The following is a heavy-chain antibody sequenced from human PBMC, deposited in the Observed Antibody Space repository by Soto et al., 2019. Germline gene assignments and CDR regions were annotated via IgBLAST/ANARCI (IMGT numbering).Heavy chain of an antibody. J-gene: IGHJ6*02. CDR1: GGTFSSYA. V-gene: IGHV1-69*06. CDR2: ISPIFGTA. Sequence: QVQLVQSGAEVKKPGSSVKVSCKASGGTFSSYAISWVRQAPGQGLEWMGGISPIFGTANYAQKFQGRVTITVDKATSTAYMELSSLRSEDTAVYYCARAVAVAGTGLNYYYGMDVWGQGATVTVSS. CDR3: ARAVAVAGTGLNYYYGMDV. D-gene: IGHD6-19*01.